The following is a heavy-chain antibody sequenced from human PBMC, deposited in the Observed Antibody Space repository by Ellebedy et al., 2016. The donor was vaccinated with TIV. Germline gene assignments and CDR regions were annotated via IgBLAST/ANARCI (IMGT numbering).Heavy chain of an antibody. CDR1: GFTFSSHT. Sequence: GESLKISCVASGFTFSSHTMNWVRQAPGKGLEWISMIDGSSTSIYYADSVRGRFTISRDNAKNSVYLQMDSLRGEDTAVYYCAREGDQWLLADYWGQGTLVTVSS. CDR3: AREGDQWLLADY. CDR2: IDGSSTSI. J-gene: IGHJ4*02. D-gene: IGHD6-19*01. V-gene: IGHV3-21*01.